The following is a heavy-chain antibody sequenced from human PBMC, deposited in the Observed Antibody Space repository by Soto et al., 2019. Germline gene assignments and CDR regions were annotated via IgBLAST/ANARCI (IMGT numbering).Heavy chain of an antibody. CDR2: ISYDGSNK. V-gene: IGHV3-30*18. CDR1: GFTFSSYG. Sequence: GGSLRLSCAASGFTFSSYGMHWVRQAPGKGLEWVAVISYDGSNKYYADSVKARFTISRDNSKNTLYLQMNSLRAEDTAVYYCAKEGSGSYYQLYYYYYGMDVWGQGTTVTVSS. D-gene: IGHD1-26*01. CDR3: AKEGSGSYYQLYYYYYGMDV. J-gene: IGHJ6*02.